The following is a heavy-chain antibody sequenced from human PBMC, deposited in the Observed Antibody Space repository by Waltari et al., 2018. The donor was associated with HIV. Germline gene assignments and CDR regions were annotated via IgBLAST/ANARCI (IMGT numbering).Heavy chain of an antibody. Sequence: EVQLVESGGGGIQPGGSLRLCCAVVGFTVSGNHMSWVRQAPGKGPEWVPSLDSGGSEYNADSVKSRLTIPSDTSENTLPLQRHSLTAAATAVYYCHRAMGGCSGHSDQWGQGTLVTVSS. D-gene: IGHD3-3*01. CDR3: HRAMGGCSGHSDQ. V-gene: IGHV3-53*01. CDR2: LDSGGSE. CDR1: GFTVSGNH. J-gene: IGHJ4*02.